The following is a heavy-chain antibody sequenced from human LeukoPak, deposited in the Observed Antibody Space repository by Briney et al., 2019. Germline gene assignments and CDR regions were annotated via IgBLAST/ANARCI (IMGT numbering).Heavy chain of an antibody. CDR3: ARESIAARPGWVYYFDY. Sequence: SETLSLTCTVSGGSISSYYWSWIRQPPGKGLEWIGYIYYSGSTNYNPSLKSRVTISVDTSKNLFSLKLSSVTAADTAVYYCARESIAARPGWVYYFDYWGQGTLVTVSS. CDR1: GGSISSYY. J-gene: IGHJ4*02. V-gene: IGHV4-59*01. CDR2: IYYSGST. D-gene: IGHD6-6*01.